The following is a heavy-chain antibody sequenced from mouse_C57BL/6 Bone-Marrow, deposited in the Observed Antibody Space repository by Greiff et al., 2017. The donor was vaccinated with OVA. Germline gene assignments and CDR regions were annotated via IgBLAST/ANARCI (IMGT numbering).Heavy chain of an antibody. J-gene: IGHJ1*03. D-gene: IGHD1-1*01. CDR3: ARSITTVVEDWYFDV. CDR2: IDPSDSET. V-gene: IGHV1-52*01. CDR1: GYTFTSYW. Sequence: QVQLQQPGAELVRPGSSLKLSCKASGYTFTSYWMHWVKQRPIQGLEWIGNIDPSDSETHYNQKFKDKATLTVDKSSSTAYMQLSSLTSEDSAVYYCARSITTVVEDWYFDVWGTGTTVTVSS.